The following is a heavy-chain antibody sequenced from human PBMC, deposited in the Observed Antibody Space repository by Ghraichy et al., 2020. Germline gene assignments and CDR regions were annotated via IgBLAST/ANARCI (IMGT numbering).Heavy chain of an antibody. CDR2: VYYNGST. D-gene: IGHD3-3*01. CDR3: ESVWYDSSKHDAFDV. CDR1: GGSISSYY. J-gene: IGHJ3*01. V-gene: IGHV4-59*01. Sequence: SETLSLTCTVSGGSISSYYWSWIRQPPGKGMEWMWNVYYNGSTNYNHSLKSRGTISVDTYKNKFALKLSSGTAADTAVDYCESVWYDSSKHDAFDVWGKGTMVTVSS.